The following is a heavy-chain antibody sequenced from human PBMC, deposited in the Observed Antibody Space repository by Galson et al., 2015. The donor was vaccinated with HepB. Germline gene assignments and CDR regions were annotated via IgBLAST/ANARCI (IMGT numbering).Heavy chain of an antibody. CDR3: ARDPSPTTDAWYYFDY. CDR2: ISSSGATT. CDR1: GFTFSSHS. D-gene: IGHD1-1*01. Sequence: SLRLSCAASGFTFSSHSMNWVRQAPGKGLEWVSYISSSGATTYYADPVLGRFTISRDNAKNSLYLQMNSLGDEDTAVYYCARDPSPTTDAWYYFDYWRQGPLGTVSS. J-gene: IGHJ4*02. V-gene: IGHV3-48*02.